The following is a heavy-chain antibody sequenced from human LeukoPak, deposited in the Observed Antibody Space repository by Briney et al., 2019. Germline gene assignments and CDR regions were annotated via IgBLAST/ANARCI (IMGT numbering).Heavy chain of an antibody. V-gene: IGHV3-7*01. CDR2: IKKHGSEK. D-gene: IGHD3-22*01. Sequence: PGGSLRLSCAASGFTFSSYWMSWVRQAPAKGPEWVANIKKHGSEKYYVDSVKGRFTISRDNAKNSLYLQMNSLRAEDTAVYYCASDSYYDSSGYYRGNYYYYMDVWGKGTTVTVSS. CDR3: ASDSYYDSSGYYRGNYYYYMDV. CDR1: GFTFSSYW. J-gene: IGHJ6*03.